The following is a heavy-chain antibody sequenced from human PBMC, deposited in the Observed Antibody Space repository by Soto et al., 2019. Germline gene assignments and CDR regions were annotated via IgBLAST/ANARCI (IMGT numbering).Heavy chain of an antibody. D-gene: IGHD3-10*01. CDR3: TISRAWFGELLLY. CDR1: GFTFINAW. J-gene: IGHJ4*02. V-gene: IGHV3-15*07. Sequence: GGSLRLSCAASGFTFINAWMNWVRQAPGKGLEWVGRIKSKTDGGTTDYAAPVKGRFTISRDDSKNTLYLQMNSLKTEDTAVYYCTISRAWFGELLLYWGQGTLLTVSS. CDR2: IKSKTDGGTT.